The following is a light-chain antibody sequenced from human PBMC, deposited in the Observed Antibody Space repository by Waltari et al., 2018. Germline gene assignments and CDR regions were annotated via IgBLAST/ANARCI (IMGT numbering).Light chain of an antibody. Sequence: QSVFTQPPSASGPPGQRVTIPCSGSRSNIGSNYVYWYQQLPGTAPKLLIYRNNQRPSGVPDRFSGSKSGTSASLAISGLRSEDEADYYCAAWDDSLSGRVFGGGTKVTVL. CDR1: RSNIGSNY. CDR2: RNN. V-gene: IGLV1-47*01. J-gene: IGLJ3*02. CDR3: AAWDDSLSGRV.